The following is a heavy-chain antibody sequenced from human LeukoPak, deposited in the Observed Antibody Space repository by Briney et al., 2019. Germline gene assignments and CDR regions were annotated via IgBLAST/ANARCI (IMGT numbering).Heavy chain of an antibody. D-gene: IGHD3-3*01. CDR3: ARSSYYDFWSGAPTHFDY. V-gene: IGHV1-18*01. CDR1: GYTFTSYG. Sequence: APVKVSCKASGYTFTSYGISWVRQAPGQGLEWMGWISAYNGNTNYAQKLQGRVTMTTDTSTSTAYMELRNLRSDDTAVYYCARSSYYDFWSGAPTHFDYWGQGTLVTVSS. CDR2: ISAYNGNT. J-gene: IGHJ4*02.